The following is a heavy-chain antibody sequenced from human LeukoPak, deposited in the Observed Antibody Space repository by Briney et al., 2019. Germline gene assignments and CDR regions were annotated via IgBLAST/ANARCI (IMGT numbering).Heavy chain of an antibody. V-gene: IGHV4-34*01. J-gene: IGHJ1*01. Sequence: ASETLSLTCGVDGGSFSGYYWNWIRQPPGKGLEWIGEINHSGSTNYNPSLKRRVTISVDTSQNQFSVRLSSVTAADTAVYYCASPLRGSGSYYTPQSRRYFQHWGQGTLVTVSS. D-gene: IGHD3-10*01. CDR2: INHSGST. CDR1: GGSFSGYY. CDR3: ASPLRGSGSYYTPQSRRYFQH.